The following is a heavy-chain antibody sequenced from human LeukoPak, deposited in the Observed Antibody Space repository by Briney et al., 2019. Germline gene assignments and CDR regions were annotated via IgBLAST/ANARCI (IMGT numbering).Heavy chain of an antibody. J-gene: IGHJ4*02. D-gene: IGHD4-11*01. V-gene: IGHV4-59*01. Sequence: SETLSLTCAVSGGSISGYYWSWIRQPPEKGLEWIGYIYYSGSTNYNPSLKSRLTISVDTSKNQFSLNLSSVTAADTAVYYCARLRGNYFPDYWGQGTLVTVSS. CDR2: IYYSGST. CDR3: ARLRGNYFPDY. CDR1: GGSISGYY.